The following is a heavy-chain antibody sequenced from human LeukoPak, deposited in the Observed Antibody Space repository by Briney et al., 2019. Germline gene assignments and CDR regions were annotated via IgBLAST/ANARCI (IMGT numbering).Heavy chain of an antibody. Sequence: GGSLRLSCAASDFLFSSYAMNWVRQAPGKGLEWVSVIGASGSSTYYADSVKGHFTISRDNSKTTLYLQMNSLRAEDTAVYYCARGLSSVNDAFDIWGQGTMVTVSS. CDR2: IGASGSST. J-gene: IGHJ3*02. V-gene: IGHV3-23*01. CDR3: ARGLSSVNDAFDI. CDR1: DFLFSSYA. D-gene: IGHD3-10*01.